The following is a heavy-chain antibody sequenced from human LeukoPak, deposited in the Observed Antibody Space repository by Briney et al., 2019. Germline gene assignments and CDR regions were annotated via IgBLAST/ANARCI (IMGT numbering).Heavy chain of an antibody. CDR2: IYSTGFT. J-gene: IGHJ5*02. CDR1: GGSIRSYY. D-gene: IGHD1-7*01. CDR3: ARDRDLNYWFDT. Sequence: SETLSLTCIVSGGSIRSYYWNWIRQPAGKGLEWIGRIYSTGFTNYNPSLKSRVTMSVDTSNNEFSLKLRSVTAADTAIYYCARDRDLNYWFDTWGQGTLVSVSS. V-gene: IGHV4-4*07.